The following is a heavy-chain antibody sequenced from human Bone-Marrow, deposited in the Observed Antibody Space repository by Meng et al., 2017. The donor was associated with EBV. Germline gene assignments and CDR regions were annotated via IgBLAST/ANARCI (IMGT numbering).Heavy chain of an antibody. D-gene: IGHD2-21*01. J-gene: IGHJ4*02. Sequence: QGQLVQSGGEVKKPGSSVRVSCKASGGTLNNFAINWVRQAPGEGLEWMGGIIPVLGATNYADNFQGRMKIIADESTNTAYMELSKLTPADTALYYCARDNGDTMTNPYFDYWGQGTLVTVAS. CDR1: GGTLNNFA. V-gene: IGHV1-69*01. CDR3: ARDNGDTMTNPYFDY. CDR2: IIPVLGAT.